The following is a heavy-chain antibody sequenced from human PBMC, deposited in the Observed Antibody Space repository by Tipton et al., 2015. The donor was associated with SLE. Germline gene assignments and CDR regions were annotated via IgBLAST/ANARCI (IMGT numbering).Heavy chain of an antibody. CDR1: GYTFTSYA. J-gene: IGHJ3*02. Sequence: QSGPEVKKSGASVKVSCKSSGYTFTSYAMHWVRQATGQGLEWMGWMNPRNGNTDYAQKFKGRVTTTSDSSTTTAYMVLNSLKSDDTAVYYCARAPQWEPPTFDIWGQGTMVTVSS. CDR2: MNPRNGNT. CDR3: ARAPQWEPPTFDI. D-gene: IGHD1-26*01. V-gene: IGHV1-8*02.